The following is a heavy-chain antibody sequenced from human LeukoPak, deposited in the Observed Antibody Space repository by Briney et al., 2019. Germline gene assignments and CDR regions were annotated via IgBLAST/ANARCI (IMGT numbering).Heavy chain of an antibody. CDR2: IKQDGSEK. J-gene: IGHJ4*02. Sequence: PGGSLRLSCVASGFTFSTYRMSWVRQAPGKGLEWVANIKQDGSEKYYVDSVKGRFTISRDNAKNSLYLQMNSLRAEDTAVYYCARDRSLISGSSFDYWGQGTLVTVSS. D-gene: IGHD3-10*01. CDR1: GFTFSTYR. V-gene: IGHV3-7*01. CDR3: ARDRSLISGSSFDY.